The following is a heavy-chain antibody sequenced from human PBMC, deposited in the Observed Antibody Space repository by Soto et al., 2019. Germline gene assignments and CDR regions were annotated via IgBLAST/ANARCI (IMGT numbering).Heavy chain of an antibody. J-gene: IGHJ6*03. CDR2: IKQDGSEK. D-gene: IGHD5-12*01. Sequence: GGSLRLSCAASGFTFSSYWMSWVRQAPGKGLEWVANIKQDGSEKNYVDSVKGRFTISRDNAKNSLYLQMNSLRAEDTAVYYCAREARYVLYNYYYMDVWGKGTTVTVSS. CDR1: GFTFSSYW. CDR3: AREARYVLYNYYYMDV. V-gene: IGHV3-7*01.